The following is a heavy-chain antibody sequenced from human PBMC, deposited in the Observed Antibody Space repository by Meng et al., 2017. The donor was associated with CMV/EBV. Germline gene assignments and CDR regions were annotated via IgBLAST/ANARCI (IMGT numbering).Heavy chain of an antibody. CDR1: GGSFSGYY. J-gene: IGHJ4*02. V-gene: IGHV4-34*01. CDR2: INHSGST. D-gene: IGHD5-18*01. CDR3: ARGRGEDTAMVPFDY. Sequence: GQLQQWGAGLLKPSETLSLTCAVYGGSFSGYYWSWIRQPPGKGLEWIGEINHSGSTNYNPSLKGRVTISVDTSKNQFSLKLSSVTAADTAVYYCARGRGEDTAMVPFDYWGQGTLVTVS.